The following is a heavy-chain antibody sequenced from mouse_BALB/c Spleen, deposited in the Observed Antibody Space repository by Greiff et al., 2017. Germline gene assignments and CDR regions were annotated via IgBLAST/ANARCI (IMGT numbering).Heavy chain of an antibody. J-gene: IGHJ3*01. CDR2: IWAGGST. CDR3: ARGGWLRFAY. Sequence: VKVVESGPGLVAPSQSLSITCTVSGFSLTSYGVHWVRQPPGKGLEWLGVIWAGGSTNYNSALMSRLSISKDNSKSQVFLKMNSLQTDDTAMYYCARGGWLRFAYWGQGTLVTVSA. V-gene: IGHV2-9*02. CDR1: GFSLTSYG. D-gene: IGHD2-3*01.